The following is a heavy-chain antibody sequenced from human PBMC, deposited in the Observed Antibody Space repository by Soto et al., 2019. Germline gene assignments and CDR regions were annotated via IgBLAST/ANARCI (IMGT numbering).Heavy chain of an antibody. J-gene: IGHJ6*02. D-gene: IGHD3-16*02. V-gene: IGHV1-69*01. CDR2: LIPILGTP. CDR1: GSTFSKYA. Sequence: QVQLVKSGAEVKKPGSSVKVSCKASGSTFSKYAISWVRQAPGQGLEWMGGLIPILGTPKYAQKFQVRVTFTADESTTTAYMELSSVTFEDPAVYYGARDSHEYIWGSYRNGMDVWGQGTTVSVSS. CDR3: ARDSHEYIWGSYRNGMDV.